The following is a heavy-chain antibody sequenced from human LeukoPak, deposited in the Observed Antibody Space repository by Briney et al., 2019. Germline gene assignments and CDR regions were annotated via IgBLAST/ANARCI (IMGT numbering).Heavy chain of an antibody. D-gene: IGHD1-14*01. Sequence: PGGSLRLSCAASGFTFSSYGMHWVRQAPGKGLEWVAFIRYDGSNKYYADSVKGRFTISRDNSKNTLYLQMNSLRAEDTAVYYRAKDSSGPDPHAFDIWGQGTMVTVSS. CDR2: IRYDGSNK. CDR3: AKDSSGPDPHAFDI. J-gene: IGHJ3*02. V-gene: IGHV3-30*02. CDR1: GFTFSSYG.